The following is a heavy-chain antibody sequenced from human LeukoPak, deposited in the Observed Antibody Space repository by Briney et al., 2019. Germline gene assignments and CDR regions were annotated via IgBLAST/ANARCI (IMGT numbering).Heavy chain of an antibody. Sequence: PSETLSLTCTVTGASISSHYWCWIRQTPGTGLEWIGDIYDRGSTTYNPCLKSRVSISVDTSRNQFSLKLRSVTAADTAVYYCAQIEVGRFDPWGQGTLVTVSS. CDR1: GASISSHY. D-gene: IGHD1-26*01. J-gene: IGHJ5*02. CDR3: AQIEVGRFDP. CDR2: IYDRGST. V-gene: IGHV4-59*11.